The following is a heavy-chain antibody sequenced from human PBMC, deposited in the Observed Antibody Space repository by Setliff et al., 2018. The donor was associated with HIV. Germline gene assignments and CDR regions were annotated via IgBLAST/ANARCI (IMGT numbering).Heavy chain of an antibody. CDR2: INAGIGDT. CDR1: GYTFTTYA. CDR3: ARDQNYGSGSYYTNNAFDI. Sequence: ASVKVSCKASGYTFTTYAIHWVRQAPGQRLEWMGWINAGIGDTKYSQKFQGGFTITRDTSASTAYMELSSLRSEDTAVYYCARDQNYGSGSYYTNNAFDIWGQGTMVTVSS. J-gene: IGHJ3*02. V-gene: IGHV1-3*01. D-gene: IGHD3-10*01.